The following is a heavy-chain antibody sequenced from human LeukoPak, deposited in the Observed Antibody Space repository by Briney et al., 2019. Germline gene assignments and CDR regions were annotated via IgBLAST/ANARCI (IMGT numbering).Heavy chain of an antibody. CDR3: GTLLSNGPFDY. V-gene: IGHV1-2*02. J-gene: IGHJ4*02. Sequence: GASVKVSCKASGYTFTGYYMHRVRQAPGQGLEWMGYIYPNSGATKYAQKFQGRVTMTRDTSISTAYMELSGLRSDDTAVYYCGTLLSNGPFDYWGQGSLVTVSS. CDR2: IYPNSGAT. CDR1: GYTFTGYY.